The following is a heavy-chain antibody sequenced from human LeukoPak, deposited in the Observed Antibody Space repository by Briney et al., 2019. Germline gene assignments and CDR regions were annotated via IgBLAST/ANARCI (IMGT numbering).Heavy chain of an antibody. CDR3: ARDSNYSFWSGLGYYFDY. D-gene: IGHD3-3*01. CDR1: GFTFSSYS. Sequence: GGSLRLSCAASGFTFSSYSINWVRQAPGKGLEWVSSISTSSSDIYYADSVKGRFTISRDNAKNSLYLQMNSLRAEDTAVYYCARDSNYSFWSGLGYYFDYWGQGTLVTVSS. V-gene: IGHV3-21*06. J-gene: IGHJ4*02. CDR2: ISTSSSDI.